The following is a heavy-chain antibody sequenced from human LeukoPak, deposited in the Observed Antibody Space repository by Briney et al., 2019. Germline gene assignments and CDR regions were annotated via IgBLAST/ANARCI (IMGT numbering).Heavy chain of an antibody. D-gene: IGHD6-19*01. J-gene: IGHJ4*02. CDR3: AKVIAVAGVFDY. Sequence: GGSLRLSCAASGFTFSTYGMSWVRQAPGKGLEWVSGISGSGGSTYYADSVKGRLTISRDNSKNTLYLQMNSLRVEDTAVYYCAKVIAVAGVFDYWGQGTLVTVSS. CDR2: ISGSGGST. V-gene: IGHV3-23*01. CDR1: GFTFSTYG.